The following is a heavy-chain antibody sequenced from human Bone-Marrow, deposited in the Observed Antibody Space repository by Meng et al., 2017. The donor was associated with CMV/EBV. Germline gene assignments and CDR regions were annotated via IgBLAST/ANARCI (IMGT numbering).Heavy chain of an antibody. Sequence: SETRSLTRTVAGGSISSNSYYWGWIRQPPGKGLEWIGEINHSGSTNYNPSLKSRVTISVDTSKNQFSLKLSSVNAADTAVYYCASFRYNWNFDYWGQGTLVTVSS. V-gene: IGHV4-39*07. CDR3: ASFRYNWNFDY. J-gene: IGHJ4*02. D-gene: IGHD1-20*01. CDR1: GGSISSNSYY. CDR2: INHSGST.